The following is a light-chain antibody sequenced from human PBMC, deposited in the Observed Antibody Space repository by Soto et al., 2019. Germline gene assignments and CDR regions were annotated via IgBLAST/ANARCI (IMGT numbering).Light chain of an antibody. CDR3: SSYTSSSTPHV. CDR2: DVS. J-gene: IGLJ1*01. Sequence: QSVLTQPASVCGSPGQSITISCTGTSSDVGGYNYVSWYQQHPGKAPKLMIYDVSNRPSGVSNRFSGSKSGNTASLAISGLQAEDEADYYCSSYTSSSTPHVFGTGTKVTVL. CDR1: SSDVGGYNY. V-gene: IGLV2-14*01.